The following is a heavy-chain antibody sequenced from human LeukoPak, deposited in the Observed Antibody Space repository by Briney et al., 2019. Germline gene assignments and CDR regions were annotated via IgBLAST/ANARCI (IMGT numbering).Heavy chain of an antibody. CDR1: GGSISSSY. CDR3: ARDLGTTVVTPDYFDL. V-gene: IGHV4-59*01. Sequence: SETLSLTCTVSGGSISSSYWNWIRQPPGKGLELIGSIYYSGNSNYNPSLKSRVTISVDTSKNQFSLKLNSVTAADMAVYYCARDLGTTVVTPDYFDLWGRGTLVTVSS. CDR2: IYYSGNS. D-gene: IGHD4-23*01. J-gene: IGHJ2*01.